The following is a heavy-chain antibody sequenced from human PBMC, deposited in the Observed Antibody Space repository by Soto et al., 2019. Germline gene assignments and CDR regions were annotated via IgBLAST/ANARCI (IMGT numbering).Heavy chain of an antibody. CDR1: GGSISSSSYY. CDR3: ARQGWTFARQSAENWFNP. CDR2: IYYSGST. Sequence: SETLSLTCTVSGGSISSSSYYWGWIRQPPGKGLEWIGSIYYSGSTYYNPSLKSQVTISVDTSKNQFSLKLSSVTAADTAVYYCARQGWTFARQSAENWFNPWGQGTLVTVSS. J-gene: IGHJ5*02. D-gene: IGHD6-6*01. V-gene: IGHV4-39*01.